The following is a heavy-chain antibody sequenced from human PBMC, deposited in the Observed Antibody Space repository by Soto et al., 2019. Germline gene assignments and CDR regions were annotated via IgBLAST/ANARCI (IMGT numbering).Heavy chain of an antibody. V-gene: IGHV4-4*07. D-gene: IGHD2-21*01. J-gene: IGHJ6*02. CDR3: ARDSLVVATPPYYYYGMDV. CDR1: GGSISSYY. CDR2: IYTSGST. Sequence: SETLSLTCTVSGGSISSYYWSWIRQPAGKGLEWIGRIYTSGSTNYNPSLKSRVTMSVDTSKNQFSLKLSSVTAADTAVYYCARDSLVVATPPYYYYGMDVWGQGTTVTVSS.